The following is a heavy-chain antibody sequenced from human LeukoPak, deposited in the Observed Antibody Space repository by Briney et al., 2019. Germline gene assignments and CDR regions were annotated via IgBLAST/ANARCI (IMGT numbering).Heavy chain of an antibody. J-gene: IGHJ5*02. Sequence: SETLSLTCTVSGGSISSYSYYWGWIRQPPGKGLEWIGSIYYSGSTNYNPSLKSRVTISVDTSKNQFSLKLSSVTAADTAVYYCARENYDFWSGYYSGGWFDPWGQGTLVTVSS. CDR1: GGSISSYSYY. D-gene: IGHD3-3*01. CDR3: ARENYDFWSGYYSGGWFDP. CDR2: IYYSGST. V-gene: IGHV4-39*07.